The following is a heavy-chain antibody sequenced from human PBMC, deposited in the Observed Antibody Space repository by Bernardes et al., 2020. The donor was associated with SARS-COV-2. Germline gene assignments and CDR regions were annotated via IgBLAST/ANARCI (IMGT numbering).Heavy chain of an antibody. V-gene: IGHV1-18*01. Sequence: ASVKVSCKASGYTFTSYGISWVRQAPGQGLEWMGWISAYNGNTNYAQKLQGRVTMTTDTSTSTAYMELRSLRSDDTAVYYCARASYDFGSGPHTEYYYMDVWGKGTTVTVSS. CDR1: GYTFTSYG. CDR2: ISAYNGNT. CDR3: ARASYDFGSGPHTEYYYMDV. J-gene: IGHJ6*03. D-gene: IGHD3-3*01.